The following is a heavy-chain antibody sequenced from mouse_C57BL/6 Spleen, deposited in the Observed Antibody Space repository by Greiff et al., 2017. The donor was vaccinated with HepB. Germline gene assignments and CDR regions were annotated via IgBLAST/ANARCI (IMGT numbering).Heavy chain of an antibody. Sequence: VQLQQSGAELVKPGASVKISCKASGYAFSSYWMNWVKQRPGKGLEWIGQIYPGAGDTNYNGKFKGKATLTADKSSSTAYMQLSSLTSEDSAVYFCAGRAMDGNNAADWGQGTLVTVSA. V-gene: IGHV1-80*01. CDR1: GYAFSSYW. CDR2: IYPGAGDT. CDR3: AGRAMDGNNAAD. J-gene: IGHJ3*01. D-gene: IGHD2-1*01.